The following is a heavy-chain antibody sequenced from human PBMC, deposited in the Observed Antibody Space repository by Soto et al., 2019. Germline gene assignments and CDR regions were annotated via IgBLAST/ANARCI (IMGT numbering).Heavy chain of an antibody. J-gene: IGHJ4*02. CDR1: GDSINSGGYY. Sequence: SETLSLTCTVSGDSINSGGYYWSWIRQHPGKGLEWIGYIYYSGTTYYSPSLESRTTISLDASKNQFSLKLSSVTAADTALYYCARVKGQGYPYCFDYWGQGTLVTVSS. V-gene: IGHV4-31*03. CDR3: ARVKGQGYPYCFDY. D-gene: IGHD2-15*01. CDR2: IYYSGTT.